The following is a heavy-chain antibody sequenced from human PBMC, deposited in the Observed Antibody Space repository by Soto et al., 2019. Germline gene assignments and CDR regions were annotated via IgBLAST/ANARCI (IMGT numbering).Heavy chain of an antibody. CDR1: GGSISSSNW. D-gene: IGHD2-8*01. CDR2: IYHSGST. CDR3: ARVSARRMGRFDP. J-gene: IGHJ5*02. Sequence: SETLSLTCAVSGGSISSSNWWSWVRQPPGKGLEWIGEIYHSGSTNYNPSLKSRVTISVDKFKNQFSLKLSSVTAADTAVYYCARVSARRMGRFDPWGQGTLVTVSS. V-gene: IGHV4-4*02.